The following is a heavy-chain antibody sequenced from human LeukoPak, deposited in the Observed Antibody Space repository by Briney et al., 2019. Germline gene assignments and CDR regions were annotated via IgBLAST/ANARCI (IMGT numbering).Heavy chain of an antibody. CDR2: ISGSGGST. J-gene: IGHJ4*02. Sequence: PGGSLRLSCAASGFTFSSYAMSWVRQAPGKGLEWVSAISGSGGSTYYADSVKGRFTISRDNSKNTLYLQMNSLRAEDTAVYYCARGLQYQLLYGSPLFDYWGQGTLVTVSS. CDR3: ARGLQYQLLYGSPLFDY. CDR1: GFTFSSYA. D-gene: IGHD2-2*02. V-gene: IGHV3-23*01.